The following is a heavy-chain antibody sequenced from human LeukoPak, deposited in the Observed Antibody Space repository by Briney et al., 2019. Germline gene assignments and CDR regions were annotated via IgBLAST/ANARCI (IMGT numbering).Heavy chain of an antibody. CDR1: GGSFSGYY. V-gene: IGHV4-34*01. CDR3: ARSPRGIYYYYGMDV. J-gene: IGHJ6*04. CDR2: INHSGST. D-gene: IGHD3-16*01. Sequence: PSETLSLTCAVYGGSFSGYYWSWIRQPPGKGLEWIGEINHSGSTNYSPSLKSRVTISVDTSKNQFSLKLSSVTAADTAVYYCARSPRGIYYYYGMDVWGKGTTVTVSS.